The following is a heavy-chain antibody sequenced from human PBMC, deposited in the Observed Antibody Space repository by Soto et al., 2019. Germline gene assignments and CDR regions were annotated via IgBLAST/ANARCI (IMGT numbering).Heavy chain of an antibody. CDR3: ARQNPARPVVSTPFDP. Sequence: SETLSLTCTVSGGSISSSSYYWGWIRQPPGKGLEWIGSIYYSGSTYYNPSLKSRATISVHTSKNQFSLKLSSVTAADTAVYYCARQNPARPVVSTPFDPWGQGTLVTVSS. CDR2: IYYSGST. V-gene: IGHV4-39*01. J-gene: IGHJ5*02. CDR1: GGSISSSSYY. D-gene: IGHD6-6*01.